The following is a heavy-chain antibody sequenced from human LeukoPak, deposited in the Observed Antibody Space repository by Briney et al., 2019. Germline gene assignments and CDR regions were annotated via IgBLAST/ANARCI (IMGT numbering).Heavy chain of an antibody. CDR2: IYYSGST. Sequence: SETLSLTCTVSGYSISSGYYWGWIRQPPGKGLEWIGYIYYSGSTNYNPSLKSRVTISVDTSKNQFSLKLSSVTAADTAVYYCARRTNGGNSFRLPHWYFDLWGRGTLVTVSS. J-gene: IGHJ2*01. D-gene: IGHD4-23*01. V-gene: IGHV4-61*01. CDR3: ARRTNGGNSFRLPHWYFDL. CDR1: GYSISSGYY.